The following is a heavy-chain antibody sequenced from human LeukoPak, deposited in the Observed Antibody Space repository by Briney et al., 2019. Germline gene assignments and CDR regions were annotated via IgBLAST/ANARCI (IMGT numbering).Heavy chain of an antibody. CDR2: FDPEDGET. D-gene: IGHD3-9*01. Sequence: ASVKVSCKVSGYTLTELSMHWVRQAPGKGLEWMGGFDPEDGETIYAQKFQGRVTMTEDTSTDTAYMELSSLRSEDTAAYYCATYYDISPSGDYYGMDVWGKGTTVTVSS. CDR1: GYTLTELS. V-gene: IGHV1-24*01. J-gene: IGHJ6*04. CDR3: ATYYDISPSGDYYGMDV.